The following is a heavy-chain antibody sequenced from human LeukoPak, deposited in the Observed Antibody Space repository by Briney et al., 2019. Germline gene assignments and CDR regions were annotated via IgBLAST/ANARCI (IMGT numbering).Heavy chain of an antibody. D-gene: IGHD3-10*01. J-gene: IGHJ4*02. Sequence: PGGSLRLSCEASGFTFSSCAMTWVRQAPGKGLEWVSTISGSGVRTNYADSVKGRFTISRDNSKNTLFLQMNSLRTEDTAVYYCARGPVTMVRGAGDYWGQGTLVTVSS. V-gene: IGHV3-23*01. CDR2: ISGSGVRT. CDR1: GFTFSSCA. CDR3: ARGPVTMVRGAGDY.